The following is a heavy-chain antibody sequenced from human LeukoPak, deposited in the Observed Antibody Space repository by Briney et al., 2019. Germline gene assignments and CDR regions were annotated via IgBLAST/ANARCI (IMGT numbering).Heavy chain of an antibody. CDR3: ARSGGYSSSSGVDY. J-gene: IGHJ4*02. Sequence: SETLSLTCTVSGGSISSYYWSWIRQPPGKGLEWIGYIYYSGSTNYNPSLKSRVTISVDTSKNQFSLKLSSVTAADTAVYCCARSGGYSSSSGVDYWGQGTLVTVSS. V-gene: IGHV4-59*08. CDR1: GGSISSYY. D-gene: IGHD6-6*01. CDR2: IYYSGST.